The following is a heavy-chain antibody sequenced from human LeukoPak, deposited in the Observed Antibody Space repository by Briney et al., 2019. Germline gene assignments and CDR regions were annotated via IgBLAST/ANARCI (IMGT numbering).Heavy chain of an antibody. D-gene: IGHD5-12*01. V-gene: IGHV3-7*01. J-gene: IGHJ6*02. Sequence: GGSLRLSCAASGFTFSSYWMSWVRQAPGKGLEWVANIKQDGSEKYYVDSAKGRFTISRDNAKNSLYLQMNSLRAEDTAVYYCARTLPFTVATDGMDVWGQGTTVTVSS. CDR2: IKQDGSEK. CDR3: ARTLPFTVATDGMDV. CDR1: GFTFSSYW.